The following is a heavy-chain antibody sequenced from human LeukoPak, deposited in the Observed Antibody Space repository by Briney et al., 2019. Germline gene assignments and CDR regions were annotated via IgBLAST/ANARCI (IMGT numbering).Heavy chain of an antibody. Sequence: GASVKVSCKASGYTFTSYYMYWVRQAPGQGLEWMGIINPNRGSTSYAQKFQGRVTMTRDMSTTTDYMELSSLRSEDTAVYYCARDSSYSHSSSWLVDYWGQGTLVTVSS. D-gene: IGHD6-13*01. CDR3: ARDSSYSHSSSWLVDY. CDR1: GYTFTSYY. V-gene: IGHV1-46*01. J-gene: IGHJ4*02. CDR2: INPNRGST.